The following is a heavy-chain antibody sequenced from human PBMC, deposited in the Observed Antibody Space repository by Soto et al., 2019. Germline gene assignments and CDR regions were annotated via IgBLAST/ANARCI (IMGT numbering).Heavy chain of an antibody. V-gene: IGHV4-39*01. Sequence: SETLSLTCTVSGVSISGSRYYWGWIRQPPGRGLEWIGNIYYSGSTYYTPALKSRVTLSVDTSKNQFSLNLNSVTAADTAVYYCARGGIPPSGYGIAYAMDVWGQGTTVTVS. J-gene: IGHJ6*02. D-gene: IGHD1-26*01. CDR3: ARGGIPPSGYGIAYAMDV. CDR1: GVSISGSRYY. CDR2: IYYSGST.